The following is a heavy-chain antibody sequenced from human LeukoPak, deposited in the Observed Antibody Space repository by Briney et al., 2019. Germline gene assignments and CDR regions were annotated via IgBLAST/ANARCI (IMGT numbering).Heavy chain of an antibody. CDR3: ARGRAVDI. CDR1: GFTFSSYD. Sequence: GGSLRLSCAASGFTFSSYDMSWVRQAPGKGLEWVANIKPDDSEIYYVASVKGRFTISRDNAKNSVYLQMNSLRAEDTAVYYCARGRAVDIWGRGTMVTVSS. J-gene: IGHJ3*02. V-gene: IGHV3-7*04. CDR2: IKPDDSEI.